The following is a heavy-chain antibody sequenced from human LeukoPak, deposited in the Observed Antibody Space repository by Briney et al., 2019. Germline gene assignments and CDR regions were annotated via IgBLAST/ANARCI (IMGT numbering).Heavy chain of an antibody. V-gene: IGHV3-30-3*01. CDR3: ARPFLSGNYFFDY. J-gene: IGHJ4*02. CDR1: GFTFSSYA. D-gene: IGHD1-26*01. Sequence: GGSLRLSCAASGFTFSSYAMHWVRQAPGKGLEWVAVKSYDGTNKYYADSVKGRFTISRDNSKNTLYLQMNSLRAEDTAVYYCARPFLSGNYFFDYWGQGTLVTVSS. CDR2: KSYDGTNK.